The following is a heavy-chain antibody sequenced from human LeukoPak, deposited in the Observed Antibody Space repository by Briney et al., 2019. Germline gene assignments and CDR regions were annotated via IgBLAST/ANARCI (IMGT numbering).Heavy chain of an antibody. CDR2: IYYSGSS. CDR1: GGSISSYY. CDR3: ARESVAGSYYFDY. Sequence: SETLSLTCTVSGGSISSYYWSWIRQPPGKGLEWIGYIYYSGSSNYNPSLKSRVTISVDTSKNQFSLKLSSVTAADTAVYYCARESVAGSYYFDYWGQGTLVIVSS. V-gene: IGHV4-59*01. D-gene: IGHD6-19*01. J-gene: IGHJ4*02.